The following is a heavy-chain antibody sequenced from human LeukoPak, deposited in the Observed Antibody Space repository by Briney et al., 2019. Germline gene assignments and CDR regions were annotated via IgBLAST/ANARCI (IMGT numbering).Heavy chain of an antibody. D-gene: IGHD6-6*01. CDR2: ISNMISTYI. J-gene: IGHJ6*02. V-gene: IGHV3-21*01. CDR1: GFTFRSYS. Sequence: GGSLRLSCAASGFTFRSYSMNWVRQAPGKGPEWVSFISNMISTYIYYADSVKGRFTISRDNAKNSLYLQMNSLRAEDTAVYYCARPLDYYDYAMDVWGQGTTVSVSS. CDR3: ARPLDYYDYAMDV.